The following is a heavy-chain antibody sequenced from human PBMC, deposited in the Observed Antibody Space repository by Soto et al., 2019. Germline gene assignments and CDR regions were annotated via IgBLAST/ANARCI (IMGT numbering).Heavy chain of an antibody. D-gene: IGHD4-17*01. CDR1: GFTFSSYG. Sequence: QVQLVESGGGVVQPGRSLRLSCAASGFTFSSYGMHWVRQAPGKGLEWVAVISYDGSNKYYADSVKGRFTICSDNSKNTLDLQMNSLRADDTAVYYCAKPVDYGDYVYPFDYWGQGTLVTVSS. V-gene: IGHV3-30*18. J-gene: IGHJ4*02. CDR2: ISYDGSNK. CDR3: AKPVDYGDYVYPFDY.